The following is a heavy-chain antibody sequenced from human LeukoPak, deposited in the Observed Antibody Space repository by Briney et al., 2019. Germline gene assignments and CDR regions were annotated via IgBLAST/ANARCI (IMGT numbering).Heavy chain of an antibody. CDR3: ARDIAVADYYYYGMDV. V-gene: IGHV4-61*08. J-gene: IGHJ6*02. D-gene: IGHD6-19*01. CDR1: GGSISSGAHY. Sequence: PSETLSLTCTVSGGSISSGAHYWSWIRQPPGKGLEWIGYIYYSGSTNYNPSLKSRVTISVDTSKNQFSLKLSSVTAADTAVYYCARDIAVADYYYYGMDVWGQGTTVTVSS. CDR2: IYYSGST.